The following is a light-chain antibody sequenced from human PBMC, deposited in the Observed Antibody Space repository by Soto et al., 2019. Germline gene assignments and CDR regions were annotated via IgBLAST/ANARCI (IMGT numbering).Light chain of an antibody. CDR3: AAWDDSLNGVV. Sequence: QSVLTQPPSASGTPGQSVTISCSGSSSNIGSNTVNWYQQLPGTAPKLLIYTYNHRPSGVPDRFSGSKSGTSASLAISGLQSEDEGDYYCAAWDDSLNGVVFDGGTKLTVL. J-gene: IGLJ2*01. CDR2: TYN. V-gene: IGLV1-44*01. CDR1: SSNIGSNT.